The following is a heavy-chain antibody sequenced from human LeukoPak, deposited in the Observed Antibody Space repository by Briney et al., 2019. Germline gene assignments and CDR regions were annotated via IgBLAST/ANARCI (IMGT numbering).Heavy chain of an antibody. V-gene: IGHV3-48*03. Sequence: GGSLRLSCAASGFTFSSYEMNWVRQAPGKGLEWVSYISSSGSTIYYADSEKGRFTISRDNAKNSLYLQMNSLRAEDTAVYYCARGTSPYDTLTGYLYWGQGTLVTVSS. D-gene: IGHD3-9*01. CDR3: ARGTSPYDTLTGYLY. CDR1: GFTFSSYE. CDR2: ISSSGSTI. J-gene: IGHJ4*02.